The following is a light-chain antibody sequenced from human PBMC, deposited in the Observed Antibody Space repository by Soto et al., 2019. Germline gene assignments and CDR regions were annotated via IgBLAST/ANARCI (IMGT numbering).Light chain of an antibody. CDR2: DVS. J-gene: IGLJ2*01. CDR1: SSDAGGYNY. Sequence: QSALTQPASVSGSPGQSITISCTGTSSDAGGYNYVSWYQQHPGKAPKLMIYDVSNRSSGVSNRFSGSKSGNTASLTISGLQAEDEADYYCSSYTSSSTPVVFGGGTKLTVL. CDR3: SSYTSSSTPVV. V-gene: IGLV2-14*01.